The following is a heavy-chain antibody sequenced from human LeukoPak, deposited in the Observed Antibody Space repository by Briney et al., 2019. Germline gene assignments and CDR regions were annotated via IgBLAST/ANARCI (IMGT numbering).Heavy chain of an antibody. Sequence: TSETLSLTCTVSGGSISSYYWSWIRQPPGKGLEWIGYIYTSGSTNYNPSLKSRVTISVDTSKNQFSLKLSSVTAADTAVYYCARTPEYSSSSGNWFDPWGQGTLVTVS. CDR1: GGSISSYY. CDR3: ARTPEYSSSSGNWFDP. V-gene: IGHV4-4*09. D-gene: IGHD6-6*01. J-gene: IGHJ5*02. CDR2: IYTSGST.